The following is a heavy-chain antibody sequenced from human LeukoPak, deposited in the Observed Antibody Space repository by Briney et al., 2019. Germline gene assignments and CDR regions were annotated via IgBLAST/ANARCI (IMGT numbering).Heavy chain of an antibody. V-gene: IGHV3-21*01. CDR2: ISSSSSYI. CDR1: GFTFSSYS. CDR3: ARDRATGEIDY. J-gene: IGHJ4*02. Sequence: GGSLRPSCAASGFTFSSYSMNWVRQAPGKGLEWVSSISSSSSYIYYADSVKGRFTISRDNAKNSLYLQMNSLRAEDTAVYYCARDRATGEIDYWGQGTLVTVSS. D-gene: IGHD7-27*01.